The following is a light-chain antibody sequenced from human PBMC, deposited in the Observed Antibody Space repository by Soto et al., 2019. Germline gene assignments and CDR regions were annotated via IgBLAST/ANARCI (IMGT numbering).Light chain of an antibody. Sequence: IVVTQSPATLSLSPGERAILSCRASQSVSINLAWFQQKPGQSPRLLIYGASTRATGIPARFSGSGSGTEFTLTISSLQSEDVAVYYCQQYHIWYTFGQGTELEIK. CDR2: GAS. CDR1: QSVSIN. CDR3: QQYHIWYT. J-gene: IGKJ2*01. V-gene: IGKV3-15*01.